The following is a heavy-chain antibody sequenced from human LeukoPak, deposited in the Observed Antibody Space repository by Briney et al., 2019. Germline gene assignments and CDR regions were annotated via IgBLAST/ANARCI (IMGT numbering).Heavy chain of an antibody. D-gene: IGHD6-6*01. CDR2: ISAYNGNT. V-gene: IGHV1-18*01. CDR1: GYTFTSYG. CDR3: ARVSARPYYYYYMDV. J-gene: IGHJ6*03. Sequence: GASVKVSCKASGYTFTSYGISWVRQAPGQGLEWMGWISAYNGNTNYAQKLQGRVTMTTDTSTSTAYMELRSLRSDDTAVYYCARVSARPYYYYYMDVWGKGTTVTVSS.